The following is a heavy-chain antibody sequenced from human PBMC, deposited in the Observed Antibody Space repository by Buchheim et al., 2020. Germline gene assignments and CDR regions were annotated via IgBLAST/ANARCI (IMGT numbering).Heavy chain of an antibody. J-gene: IGHJ4*02. CDR3: AREQQWLVPGDY. Sequence: QVQLVESGGGVVQPGRSLRLSCAASGFTFSSYAMHWVRQAPGKGLEWVAVISYDGSNKYYADSVKGRFTISRDNSKHTLYLQMNSLRAEDTAVYYCAREQQWLVPGDYWGQGTL. V-gene: IGHV3-30-3*01. CDR1: GFTFSSYA. D-gene: IGHD6-19*01. CDR2: ISYDGSNK.